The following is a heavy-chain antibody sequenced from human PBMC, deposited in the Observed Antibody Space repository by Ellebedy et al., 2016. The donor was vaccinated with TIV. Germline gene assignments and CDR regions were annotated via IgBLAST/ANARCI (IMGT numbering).Heavy chain of an antibody. J-gene: IGHJ4*02. Sequence: PGGSLRLSCAASGFTFSRYAMSWVRQAPGKGLEWVSCLIGSGTDTYYTDSVKGRFTISRDNSKNTLYLQMNSLRVEDTAVYHCARRGFYGSGTCLHAIEYWGQGILVTVSS. CDR2: LIGSGTDT. CDR3: ARRGFYGSGTCLHAIEY. V-gene: IGHV3-23*01. D-gene: IGHD3-10*01. CDR1: GFTFSRYA.